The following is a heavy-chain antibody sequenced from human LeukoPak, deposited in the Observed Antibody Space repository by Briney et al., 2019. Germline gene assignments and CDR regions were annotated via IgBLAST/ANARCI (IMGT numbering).Heavy chain of an antibody. J-gene: IGHJ4*02. CDR3: ARGRNDNGGMFFDS. CDR1: GGSIRSYY. V-gene: IGHV4-59*01. D-gene: IGHD4-23*01. Sequence: SETLSLTCTVPGGSIRSYYWSWIRQAPGKGLEWIGFISYSGYTSYSPSLKSRVAISVDTSKSQFSLRLSSLTAADTAIYYCARGRNDNGGMFFDSWARGTLVTVSS. CDR2: ISYSGYT.